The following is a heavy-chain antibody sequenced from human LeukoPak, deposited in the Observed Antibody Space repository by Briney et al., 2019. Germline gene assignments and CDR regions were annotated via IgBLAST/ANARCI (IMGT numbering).Heavy chain of an antibody. V-gene: IGHV3-7*01. J-gene: IGHJ6*03. D-gene: IGHD2-2*01. CDR3: ARDYQPLLYYMDV. CDR2: IKQDGSEK. Sequence: GGSLRLSCAASGFTFSTYWMSWVRQAPGKGLEWVANIKQDGSEKYYVDSVKGRFTISRDNAKNSLYLQMNSLRAEDTAVYYCARDYQPLLYYMDVWGKGTTVTVSS. CDR1: GFTFSTYW.